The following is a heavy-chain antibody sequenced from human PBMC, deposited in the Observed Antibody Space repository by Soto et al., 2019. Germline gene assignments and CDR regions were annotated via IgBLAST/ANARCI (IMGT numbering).Heavy chain of an antibody. CDR3: ARVYSYGTTYYYYYGTDV. CDR2: IYYSGST. CDR1: GGSISSYY. J-gene: IGHJ6*02. D-gene: IGHD5-18*01. V-gene: IGHV4-59*01. Sequence: SEPLSLTCTVSGGSISSYYWSWIGQPPGKGLEWIGYIYYSGSTNYNPSLKSRVTISVDTSKNQFSLKLSSVTAADTAVYYCARVYSYGTTYYYYYGTDVWGQGTTVTVSS.